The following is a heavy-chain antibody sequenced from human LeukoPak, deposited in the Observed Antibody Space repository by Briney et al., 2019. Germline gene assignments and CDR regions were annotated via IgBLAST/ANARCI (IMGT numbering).Heavy chain of an antibody. CDR1: GGTFSSYA. D-gene: IGHD2-2*01. J-gene: IGHJ6*03. V-gene: IGHV1-69*05. Sequence: GASVKVFCKASGGTFSSYAISWVRQAPGQGLEWMGGIIPIFGTANYAQKFQGRVTITTDESTSTAYMELSSLRSEDTAVYYCAGRYCSSTSCYYPYYYYYMDVWGKGTTVTVSS. CDR3: AGRYCSSTSCYYPYYYYYMDV. CDR2: IIPIFGTA.